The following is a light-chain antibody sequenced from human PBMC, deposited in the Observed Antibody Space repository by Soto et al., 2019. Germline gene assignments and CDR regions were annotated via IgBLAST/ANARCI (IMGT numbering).Light chain of an antibody. CDR2: KAS. J-gene: IGKJ1*01. CDR3: QHHNNWGT. Sequence: DIQMTQSPSTLSASVGDRVTITCRASQSISTWLAWYQQKAGKAPKLLIYKASSLESGVPSRFSGSGSGTEFTLTISSLQPDDFATYYCQHHNNWGTFGQGTKVDIK. CDR1: QSISTW. V-gene: IGKV1-5*03.